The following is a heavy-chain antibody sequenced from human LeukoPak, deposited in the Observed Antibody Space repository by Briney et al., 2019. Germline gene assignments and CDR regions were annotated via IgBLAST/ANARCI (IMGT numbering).Heavy chain of an antibody. Sequence: QTGGSLRLSCAASGFTFDDYGMSWVRQAPGKGLEWVSGINWNGGSTGYADSVKGRFTISRDNAKNSLYLQMNSLRAEDTAVYYCARGSNRERAKYYDFWSGSLADYWGQGTLVTVSS. J-gene: IGHJ4*02. CDR3: ARGSNRERAKYYDFWSGSLADY. V-gene: IGHV3-20*04. D-gene: IGHD3-3*01. CDR2: INWNGGST. CDR1: GFTFDDYG.